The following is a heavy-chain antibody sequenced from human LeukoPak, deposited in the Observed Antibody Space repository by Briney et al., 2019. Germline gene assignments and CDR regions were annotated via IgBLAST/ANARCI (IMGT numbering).Heavy chain of an antibody. Sequence: SETLSLTCAVYGGSFSGYYWSWIRQPPGKGLEWIGEINHSGSTNYNPSLKSRVTISVDTSKNQFSLKLSPVTAADTAVYYCARVEGVVPAATFDYWGQGTLVTVSS. J-gene: IGHJ4*02. D-gene: IGHD2-2*01. CDR3: ARVEGVVPAATFDY. CDR1: GGSFSGYY. V-gene: IGHV4-34*01. CDR2: INHSGST.